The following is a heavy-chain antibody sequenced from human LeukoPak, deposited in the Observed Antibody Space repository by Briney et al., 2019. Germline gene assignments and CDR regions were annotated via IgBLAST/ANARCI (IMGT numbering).Heavy chain of an antibody. Sequence: GGSLRLSCAASGFTFSSYSMNWVRQAPGKGLEWVSSISSSSSYIYYADSVKGRFTISRDNAKNSLYLQMNSLRAEDTAVYYCARELGLVVPAAFENWGQGTLVTVSS. V-gene: IGHV3-21*01. CDR3: ARELGLVVPAAFEN. D-gene: IGHD2-2*01. CDR2: ISSSSSYI. J-gene: IGHJ4*02. CDR1: GFTFSSYS.